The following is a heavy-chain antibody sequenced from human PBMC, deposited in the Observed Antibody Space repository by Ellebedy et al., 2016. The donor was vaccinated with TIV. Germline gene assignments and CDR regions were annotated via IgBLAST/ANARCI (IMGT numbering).Heavy chain of an antibody. D-gene: IGHD4-23*01. CDR3: ASVFSGGNADY. CDR2: IIPIFGTA. Sequence: SVKVSXKASRGTFSSYAISWVRQAPGQGLEWMGGIIPIFGTANYAQKFQGRVTITADESTSTAYMELSSLRSEETAVYYCASVFSGGNADYWGQGTLVTVSS. V-gene: IGHV1-69*13. CDR1: RGTFSSYA. J-gene: IGHJ4*02.